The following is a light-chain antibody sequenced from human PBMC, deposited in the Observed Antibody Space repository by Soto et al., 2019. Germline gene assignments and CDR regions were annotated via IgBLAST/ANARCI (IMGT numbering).Light chain of an antibody. V-gene: IGKV3-15*01. J-gene: IGKJ4*01. CDR2: GAS. Sequence: EIVMTQSPATLSVSPFARASLSFRASQSVSTNLAWYQQKPAQAPRLLIYGASTRATGIPGRFSGGGSGTEFTLTISSLQSADFAVYYCQQYNDWPLTFGGGTKVDIK. CDR3: QQYNDWPLT. CDR1: QSVSTN.